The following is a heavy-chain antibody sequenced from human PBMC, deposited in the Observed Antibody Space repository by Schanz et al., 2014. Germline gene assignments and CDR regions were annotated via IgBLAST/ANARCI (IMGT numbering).Heavy chain of an antibody. CDR3: ARYRRDCGGECYSVEVLEV. Sequence: VQLEQSGAEVKKPGSSVKVSCKASGGTFSSFGINWVRQAPGQGLEWMGRIIPSLGLAKYEQKFQDKVTITADTSMNTAYMELSAVRSEDTAVYYWARYRRDCGGECYSVEVLEVWGQGTMVPVS. CDR1: GGTFSSFG. CDR2: IIPSLGLA. D-gene: IGHD2-21*01. J-gene: IGHJ6*02. V-gene: IGHV1-69*02.